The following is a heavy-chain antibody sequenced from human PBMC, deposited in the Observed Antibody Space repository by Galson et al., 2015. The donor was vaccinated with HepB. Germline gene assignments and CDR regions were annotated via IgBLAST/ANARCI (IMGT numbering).Heavy chain of an antibody. CDR2: TSGSSSYM. J-gene: IGHJ4*02. Sequence: SLRLSCAASGFTFSIQSMSWVRQAPGKGLEWVSPTSGSSSYMEYADSVKGRFTISRDNAKNSLYLQMNSLRAEDTAVYYCATYDYVRNIWGQGTLVTVSS. D-gene: IGHD3-16*01. CDR3: ATYDYVRNI. V-gene: IGHV3-21*01. CDR1: GFTFSIQS.